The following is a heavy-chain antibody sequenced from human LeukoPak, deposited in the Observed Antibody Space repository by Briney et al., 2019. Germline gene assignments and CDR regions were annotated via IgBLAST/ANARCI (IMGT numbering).Heavy chain of an antibody. Sequence: GGSLRLSCAASGFTFSSYGMHWVRQAPGKGLEWVAFIRYDGSNKYYADSVKGRFTISRDISKNTLYLQMNSLRAEDTAVYYCARGRDYGDYLGYYYYYMDVWGKGTTVTVSS. J-gene: IGHJ6*03. D-gene: IGHD4-17*01. CDR2: IRYDGSNK. CDR3: ARGRDYGDYLGYYYYYMDV. CDR1: GFTFSSYG. V-gene: IGHV3-30*02.